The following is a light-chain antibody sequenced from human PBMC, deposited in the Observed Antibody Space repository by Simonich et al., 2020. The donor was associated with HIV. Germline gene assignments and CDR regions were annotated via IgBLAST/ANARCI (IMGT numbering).Light chain of an antibody. CDR2: KAS. CDR1: QSISTW. CDR3: QQYNSYST. J-gene: IGKJ2*01. V-gene: IGKV1-5*03. Sequence: DIQMTQSPSTLSASVGDRVTNTCRASQSISTWLALYQQKPGKAPKLLIYKASSLESGVPSRFSGSGSGTEFTLTISSLQPDDFATYYCQQYNSYSTFGQGTKLEIK.